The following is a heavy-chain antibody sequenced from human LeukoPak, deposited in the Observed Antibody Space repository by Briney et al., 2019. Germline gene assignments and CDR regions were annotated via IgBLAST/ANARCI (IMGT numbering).Heavy chain of an antibody. CDR1: GLSLTTSGVG. CDR2: MYWDDDE. D-gene: IGHD3/OR15-3a*01. CDR3: AGTTISGLLGDAFDI. J-gene: IGHJ3*02. V-gene: IGHV2-5*02. Sequence: SGPTLANPTQTLTLTCTLSGLSLTTSGVGVGWIRQPPGKALEWLAIMYWDDDERYSPSLKNRLTLTQDPSKTQVVLRMTNMDPADTGTYYCAGTTISGLLGDAFDIWGQRTMVTVFS.